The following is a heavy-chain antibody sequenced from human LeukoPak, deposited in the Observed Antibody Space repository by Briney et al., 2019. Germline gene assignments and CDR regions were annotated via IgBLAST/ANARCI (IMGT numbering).Heavy chain of an antibody. V-gene: IGHV4-31*03. Sequence: SETLSLTCTVSGGSISSGGYYWSWIRQHPGKGLEWIGYIYYSGSTYYNPSLKSRVTISVDTSKNQFSLKLSSVTAADTAVYYCVRDHPGYDYGGNSPEDAFDIWGQGTMVTVSS. CDR1: GGSISSGGYY. J-gene: IGHJ3*02. D-gene: IGHD4-23*01. CDR2: IYYSGST. CDR3: VRDHPGYDYGGNSPEDAFDI.